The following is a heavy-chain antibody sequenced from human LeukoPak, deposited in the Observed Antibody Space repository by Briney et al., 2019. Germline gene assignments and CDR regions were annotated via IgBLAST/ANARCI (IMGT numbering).Heavy chain of an antibody. J-gene: IGHJ6*03. CDR3: ARDLSEAGLEWLIDMDV. V-gene: IGHV1-2*02. D-gene: IGHD3-3*01. CDR2: INPNSGGT. Sequence: GASVKVSCKASGYTFTGYYMHWVRQAPGQGLEWMGWINPNSGGTNYAQKFQGRVTMTRDTSISTAYMELSRLRSDDTAVYYCARDLSEAGLEWLIDMDVWGKGTTVTVSS. CDR1: GYTFTGYY.